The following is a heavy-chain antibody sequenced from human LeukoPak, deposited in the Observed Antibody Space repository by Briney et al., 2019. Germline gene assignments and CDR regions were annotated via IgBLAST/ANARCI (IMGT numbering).Heavy chain of an antibody. D-gene: IGHD3-10*01. CDR3: AREIRVVRGVTKRHYYYYMDV. J-gene: IGHJ6*03. Sequence: GGPLRLSCAASGFTFSSYWMSWVRQAPGKGLEWVANIKQDGSEKYYVDSVKGRFTISRDNAKNSPYLQMNSLRAEDTAVYYCAREIRVVRGVTKRHYYYYMDVWGKGTTVTVSS. CDR2: IKQDGSEK. V-gene: IGHV3-7*01. CDR1: GFTFSSYW.